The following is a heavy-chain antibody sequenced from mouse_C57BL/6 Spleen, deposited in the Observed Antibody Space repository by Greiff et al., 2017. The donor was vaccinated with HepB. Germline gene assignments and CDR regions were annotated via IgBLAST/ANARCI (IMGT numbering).Heavy chain of an antibody. CDR2: IYPGNSDT. D-gene: IGHD1-1*01. J-gene: IGHJ4*01. CDR3: TRGATVVGNYAMDY. CDR1: GYTFTSYW. V-gene: IGHV1-5*01. Sequence: EVQLQQPGAELVKPGASVKLSCKASGYTFTSYWMQWVKQRPGQGLEWIGAIYPGNSDTSYNQKFKGKAKLTAVTSASTAYMELSSLTNEDSAVYYCTRGATVVGNYAMDYWGQGTSVTVSS.